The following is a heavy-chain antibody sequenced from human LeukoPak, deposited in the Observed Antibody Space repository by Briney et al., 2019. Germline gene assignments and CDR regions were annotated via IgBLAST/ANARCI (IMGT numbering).Heavy chain of an antibody. J-gene: IGHJ4*02. CDR2: INPSGGST. CDR1: GYTFTSYY. V-gene: IGHV1-46*01. CDR3: TRDLGNWFIDY. Sequence: ASVKVSCKASGYTFTSYYMHWVRQAPGQGLEWMGIINPSGGSTSYAQKFQGRVTMTRDMSTSTDYMELSSLRSGDTAIYYCTRDLGNWFIDYWGQGTLVTVSS. D-gene: IGHD3-10*01.